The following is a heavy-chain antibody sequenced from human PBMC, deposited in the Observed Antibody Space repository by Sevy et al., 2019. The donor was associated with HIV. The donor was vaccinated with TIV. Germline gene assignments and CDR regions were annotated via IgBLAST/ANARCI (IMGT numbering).Heavy chain of an antibody. CDR3: AREPYFFDKSGYYWDY. D-gene: IGHD3-22*01. J-gene: IGHJ4*02. CDR2: VYRTGST. V-gene: IGHV4-61*01. Sequence: SETLSLTCAVSGVSVSSDTYYWSWIRQPPGKGLEWIGYVYRTGSTDYSPSFKSRVTISVDTSKNQFSLRLFSVAAADTAVYYCAREPYFFDKSGYYWDYWGQGALVTVSS. CDR1: GVSVSSDTYY.